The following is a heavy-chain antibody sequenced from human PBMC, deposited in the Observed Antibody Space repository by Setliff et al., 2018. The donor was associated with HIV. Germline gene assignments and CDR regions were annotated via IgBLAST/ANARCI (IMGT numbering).Heavy chain of an antibody. CDR1: GYSISSSGYY. CDR3: ARGSRQLTIFGVVFKTNYYFMDV. V-gene: IGHV4-38-2*01. Sequence: SETLSLTCAVSGYSISSSGYYWGWIRQPPGKGLEWIGSIYHLENTYDNPSLKSRITLSVDKSKNVFSLKLKSVTAADTAVYYCARGSRQLTIFGVVFKTNYYFMDVWGKGTAVTVSS. J-gene: IGHJ6*03. CDR2: IYHLENT. D-gene: IGHD3-3*01.